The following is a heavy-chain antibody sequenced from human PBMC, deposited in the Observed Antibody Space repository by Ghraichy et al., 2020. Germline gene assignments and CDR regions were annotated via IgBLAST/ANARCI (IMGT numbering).Heavy chain of an antibody. V-gene: IGHV4-30-4*01. CDR2: IYYSGST. CDR1: GGSISSGDYY. J-gene: IGHJ6*02. Sequence: SETLSLTCTVSGGSISSGDYYWSWIRQPPGKGLEWIGYIYYSGSTYYNPSLKSRVTISVDTSKNQFSLKLSSVTAADTAVYYCARVWYYYYGMDVWGQGTTVTVSS. D-gene: IGHD2-21*01. CDR3: ARVWYYYYGMDV.